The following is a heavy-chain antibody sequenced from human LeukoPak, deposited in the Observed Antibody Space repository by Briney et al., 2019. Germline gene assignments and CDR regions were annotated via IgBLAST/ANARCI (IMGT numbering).Heavy chain of an antibody. CDR2: IYYSGST. CDR1: GGSVSSGSYY. V-gene: IGHV4-61*01. Sequence: SETLSLTCTVSGGSVSSGSYYWSWIRQPPGKGLEWIGYIYYSGSTNYNPSLKSRVTISVDTSKNQFSLKLSSVTAADTAVYYCARDLESRYRSMSYFDCWGQGTLVTVSS. J-gene: IGHJ4*02. CDR3: ARDLESRYRSMSYFDC. D-gene: IGHD6-19*01.